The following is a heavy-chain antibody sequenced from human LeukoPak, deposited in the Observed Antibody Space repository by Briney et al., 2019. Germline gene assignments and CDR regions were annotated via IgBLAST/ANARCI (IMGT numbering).Heavy chain of an antibody. CDR1: GFNINIFG. J-gene: IGHJ4*02. V-gene: IGHV3-33*01. CDR3: ARGFMRRLDS. CDR2: IWYDGNKK. Sequence: GGSLRLSCAASGFNINIFGMHWVRQAPGKGLEWVAVIWYDGNKKYYADSVKGRFTISRDTSNNTLYLQMNSLRAEDTGVYYCARGFMRRLDSWGQGTLVTVSS.